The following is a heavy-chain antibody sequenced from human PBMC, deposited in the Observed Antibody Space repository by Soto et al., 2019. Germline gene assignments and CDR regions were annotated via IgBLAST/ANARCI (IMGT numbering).Heavy chain of an antibody. CDR1: GGSISSGGYY. J-gene: IGHJ3*02. CDR3: ARAPDYCSSTSCYVGDI. CDR2: IYYSGST. D-gene: IGHD2-2*01. Sequence: QVQLQESGPGLVKPSQTLSLTCTVSGGSISSGGYYWSWIRQHPGKGLVWIGYIYYSGSTYYNPSLQSRVTISVDASKNQFSLKLSSVTAADTAVYYCARAPDYCSSTSCYVGDIWGQGTMVTVSS. V-gene: IGHV4-31*03.